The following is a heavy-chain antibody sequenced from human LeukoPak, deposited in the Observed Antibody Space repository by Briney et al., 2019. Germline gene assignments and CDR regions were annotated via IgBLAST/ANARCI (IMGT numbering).Heavy chain of an antibody. CDR3: AKDVSYDSSGYYAG. CDR2: ISGSGGST. D-gene: IGHD3-22*01. Sequence: GGSLRLSCAASGFTFSSYAMSWVRQAPGKGLEWVSAISGSGGSTYYADSVKGRFTISRDNPKNTLYLQMNSLRAEDTAVYYCAKDVSYDSSGYYAGWGQGTLVTVSS. J-gene: IGHJ4*02. CDR1: GFTFSSYA. V-gene: IGHV3-23*01.